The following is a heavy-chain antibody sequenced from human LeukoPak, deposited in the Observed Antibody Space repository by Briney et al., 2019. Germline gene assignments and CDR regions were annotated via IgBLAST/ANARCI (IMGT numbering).Heavy chain of an antibody. CDR1: GGSISSYY. D-gene: IGHD3-10*01. Sequence: SETLSLTCTVSGGSISSYYWSWIRQPPGKGLEWIGYIYYSGSTNYNPSLKSRVTISVDTSKNQFSLKLSSVTAADTAVYYCAREKYGSGSYYFDYWGQGTLVTVSS. CDR2: IYYSGST. V-gene: IGHV4-59*01. J-gene: IGHJ4*02. CDR3: AREKYGSGSYYFDY.